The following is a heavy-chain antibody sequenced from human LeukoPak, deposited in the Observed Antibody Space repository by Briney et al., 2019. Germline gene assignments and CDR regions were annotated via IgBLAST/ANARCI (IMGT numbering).Heavy chain of an antibody. D-gene: IGHD2-15*01. J-gene: IGHJ1*01. V-gene: IGHV5-51*01. CDR1: GYNFANYW. Sequence: GESLKISCKGSGYNFANYWIGWVRQMPGKGLEWMGIIYPGDSDTRYSPSFQGQVTISADKSISTAYLQWSSLKASDTAMYYCARHPCSGGNCYDGEYFQHWGQGTLVTVSS. CDR2: IYPGDSDT. CDR3: ARHPCSGGNCYDGEYFQH.